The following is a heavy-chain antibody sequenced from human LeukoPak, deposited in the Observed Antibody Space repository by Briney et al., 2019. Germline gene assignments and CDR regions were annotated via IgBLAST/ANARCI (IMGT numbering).Heavy chain of an antibody. CDR3: ARDTATPYCGGDCYSEDAFDI. V-gene: IGHV3-30-3*01. J-gene: IGHJ3*02. D-gene: IGHD2-21*02. CDR2: ISYDGSNK. CDR1: GFTFSSYA. Sequence: GGSLRLSCAASGFTFSSYAMHWVRQAPGKGLEWVAVISYDGSNKYYADSVKGRFTISRDNSKNTLYLQMNSLRADDTAVYYCARDTATPYCGGDCYSEDAFDIWGQGTMVTVSS.